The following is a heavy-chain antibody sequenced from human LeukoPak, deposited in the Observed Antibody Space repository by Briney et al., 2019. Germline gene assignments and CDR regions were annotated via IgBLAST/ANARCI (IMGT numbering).Heavy chain of an antibody. Sequence: GGSLRLSCAASGFTFDNYAMHWVRPAPGKGLELVSGISWNSGGIGYADSVKGRFTISRDNAKNSLYLQMNGLRAEDTALYYCAKGLLRGGDYSYFHYYALDVWGQGTTVTVSS. CDR1: GFTFDNYA. J-gene: IGHJ6*02. CDR2: ISWNSGGI. CDR3: AKGLLRGGDYSYFHYYALDV. D-gene: IGHD4-17*01. V-gene: IGHV3-9*01.